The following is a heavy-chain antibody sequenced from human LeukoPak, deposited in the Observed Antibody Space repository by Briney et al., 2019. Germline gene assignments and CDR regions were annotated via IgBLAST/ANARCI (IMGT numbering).Heavy chain of an antibody. Sequence: ASVKVSCKASGYTFTGYYMHWVRQAPGQGLEWMGWINPNSGGTNYAQKFQGWVTMTRDTSISTAYMELSRLRSDDTAVYYCARGASLLLIPNYYDKFWFDPWGQGTLVTVPS. CDR2: INPNSGGT. CDR3: ARGASLLLIPNYYDKFWFDP. CDR1: GYTFTGYY. J-gene: IGHJ5*02. V-gene: IGHV1-2*04. D-gene: IGHD3-22*01.